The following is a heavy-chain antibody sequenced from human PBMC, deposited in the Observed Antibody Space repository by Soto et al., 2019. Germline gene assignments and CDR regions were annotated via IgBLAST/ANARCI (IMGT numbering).Heavy chain of an antibody. Sequence: GGSLRLSCAASGFTVSSNYMSWVRQAPGKGLEWVSVIYSGGSTYYADSVKGRFTISRDNSKNTLYLQMNSLRAEDTAVYYCARDSGSYGIDAFDIWGQGTRVTVSS. CDR3: ARDSGSYGIDAFDI. V-gene: IGHV3-53*01. CDR1: GFTVSSNY. CDR2: IYSGGST. D-gene: IGHD3-10*01. J-gene: IGHJ3*02.